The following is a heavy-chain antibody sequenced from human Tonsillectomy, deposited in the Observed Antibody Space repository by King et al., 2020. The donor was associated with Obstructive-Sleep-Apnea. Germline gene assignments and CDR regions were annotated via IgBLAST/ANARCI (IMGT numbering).Heavy chain of an antibody. CDR1: GGSTITTYL. D-gene: IGHD2/OR15-2a*01. CDR3: ASGNSTSPGY. J-gene: IGHJ4*02. Sequence: VQLQESGPGLVKPSGTLSLTCAVSGGSTITTYLWSWFRQPPGKGLEWIGEIYSGGGTNYHPSLNKRVTISIDKSENQFSLKLSSMTAADTAVYYCASGNSTSPGYWGQGTLVTVSS. V-gene: IGHV4-4*02. CDR2: IYSGGGT.